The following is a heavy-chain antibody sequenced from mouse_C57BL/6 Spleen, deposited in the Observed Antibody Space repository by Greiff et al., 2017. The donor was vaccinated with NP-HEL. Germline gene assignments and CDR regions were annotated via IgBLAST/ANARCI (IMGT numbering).Heavy chain of an antibody. V-gene: IGHV3-6*01. CDR1: GYSITSGYY. J-gene: IGHJ2*01. D-gene: IGHD2-2*01. CDR2: ISYDGSN. CDR3: ASKGGYPYYFDY. Sequence: EVKLVESGPGLVKPSQSLSLTCSVTGYSITSGYYWNWIRQFPGNKLEWMGYISYDGSNNYNPSLKNRISITRDTSKNQFFLKLNSVTTEDTATYYCASKGGYPYYFDYWGQGTTLTVSS.